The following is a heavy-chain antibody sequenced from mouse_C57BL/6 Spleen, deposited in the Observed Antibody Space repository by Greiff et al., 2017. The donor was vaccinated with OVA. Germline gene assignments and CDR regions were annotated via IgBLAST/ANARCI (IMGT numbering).Heavy chain of an antibody. Sequence: QVQLKQSGAELVMPGASVKLSCKASGYTFTSYWMHWVKQRPGQGLEWIGEIDPSDSYTNYNQKFKGKSTLTVDKSSSTAYMQLSSLTSEDSAVYYCARGLTGTGWYFDGWGTGTTVTVSS. CDR2: IDPSDSYT. D-gene: IGHD4-1*01. CDR1: GYTFTSYW. CDR3: ARGLTGTGWYFDG. J-gene: IGHJ1*03. V-gene: IGHV1-69*01.